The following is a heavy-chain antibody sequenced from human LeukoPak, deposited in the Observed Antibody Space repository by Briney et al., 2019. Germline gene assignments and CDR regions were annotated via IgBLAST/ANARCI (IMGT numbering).Heavy chain of an antibody. Sequence: GSLRLSCAASGFTFSGSAMHWVRQASGKGLEWVGRIRSKANNYATAYAASVEGRFTISRDDSKSTAYLQMNSLKTEDTAVYYCTRLTGADVFDIWGQGTMVTVSS. CDR2: IRSKANNYAT. D-gene: IGHD3-10*01. CDR3: TRLTGADVFDI. J-gene: IGHJ3*02. V-gene: IGHV3-73*01. CDR1: GFTFSGSA.